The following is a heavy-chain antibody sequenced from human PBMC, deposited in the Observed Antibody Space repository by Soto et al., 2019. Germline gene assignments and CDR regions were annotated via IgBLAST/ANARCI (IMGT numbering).Heavy chain of an antibody. Sequence: ASVKVSCKASGGTFSSYAISWVRQAPGQGLEWMGGIIPIFGTANYAQKFQGRVTITADESTSTAYMELSSLRSEDTAVYYCARDSNVVVPAPGRFDPWGQGTLVTVSS. CDR1: GGTFSSYA. V-gene: IGHV1-69*13. J-gene: IGHJ5*02. D-gene: IGHD2-2*01. CDR2: IIPIFGTA. CDR3: ARDSNVVVPAPGRFDP.